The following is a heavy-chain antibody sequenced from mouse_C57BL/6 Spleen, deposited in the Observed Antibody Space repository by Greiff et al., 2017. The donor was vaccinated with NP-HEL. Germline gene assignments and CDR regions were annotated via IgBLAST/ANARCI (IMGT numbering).Heavy chain of an antibody. J-gene: IGHJ1*03. Sequence: DVKLQESGGGLVKPGGSLKLSCAASGFTFSDYGMHWVRQAPEKGLEWVAYISSGSSTIYYADTVKGRFTISRDNAKNTLFLQMTSLRSEDTAMYYCARFPIYYGSSYWYFDVWGTGTTVTVSS. CDR3: ARFPIYYGSSYWYFDV. V-gene: IGHV5-17*01. D-gene: IGHD1-1*01. CDR2: ISSGSSTI. CDR1: GFTFSDYG.